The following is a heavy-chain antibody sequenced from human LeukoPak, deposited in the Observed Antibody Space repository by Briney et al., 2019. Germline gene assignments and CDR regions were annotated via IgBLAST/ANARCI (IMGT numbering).Heavy chain of an antibody. J-gene: IGHJ6*03. CDR3: AKGGAATMRDGYNYYYYYMEV. V-gene: IGHV3-23*01. CDR2: ISRTGSST. Sequence: GVSLRLSCATSGFTFSSCGMSWVRQAPGKGLEWVSGISRTGSSTYYAGSVKGRFTISRDNSTNRLYLQVNSLRPEDTAVYYCAKGGAATMRDGYNYYYYYMEVWGRGTTVTVSS. D-gene: IGHD5-24*01. CDR1: GFTFSSCG.